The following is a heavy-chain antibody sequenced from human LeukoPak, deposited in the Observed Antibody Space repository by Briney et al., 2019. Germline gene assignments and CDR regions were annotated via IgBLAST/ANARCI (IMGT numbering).Heavy chain of an antibody. Sequence: SETLSLTCTVSGGSSSSHYGSWIRQPPGKGLEWRGYIYYRGSTNYNPSLKSRVTISVDTSKNQFSLKLSSVTSADTAVYYCARVLRDNRNSPRGNYQFAYWGQGTLVTVSS. CDR3: ARVLRDNRNSPRGNYQFAY. CDR2: IYYRGST. CDR1: GGSSSSHY. V-gene: IGHV4-59*11. J-gene: IGHJ4*02. D-gene: IGHD1-14*01.